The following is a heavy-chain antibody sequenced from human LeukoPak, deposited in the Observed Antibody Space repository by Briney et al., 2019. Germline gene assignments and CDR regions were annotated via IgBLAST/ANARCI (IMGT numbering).Heavy chain of an antibody. J-gene: IGHJ4*02. CDR2: IRYDGSNK. Sequence: GGSLRLSCAASGFSLSAYWMTWVRQAPGKGLEWAAFIRYDGSNKYYADSVKGRFTISRDNSKNTLYLQMNSLRAEDTAVYYCASMAAAGTGWTNFDYWGQGTLVTVSS. CDR1: GFSLSAYW. V-gene: IGHV3-30*02. CDR3: ASMAAAGTGWTNFDY. D-gene: IGHD6-13*01.